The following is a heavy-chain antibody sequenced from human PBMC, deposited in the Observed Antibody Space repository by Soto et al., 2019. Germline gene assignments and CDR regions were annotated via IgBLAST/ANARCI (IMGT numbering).Heavy chain of an antibody. CDR3: ARDPDLSIAALDY. CDR1: GYTFTSYA. V-gene: IGHV1-3*01. Sequence: ASVKVSCKASGYTFTSYAMHWVRQAPGQRLEWMGWINAGNGNTKYSQKFQGRVTITRDTSASTVYMELSSLRSEDTAVYYCARDPDLSIAALDYWGQGTLVTVSS. CDR2: INAGNGNT. J-gene: IGHJ4*02. D-gene: IGHD6-6*01.